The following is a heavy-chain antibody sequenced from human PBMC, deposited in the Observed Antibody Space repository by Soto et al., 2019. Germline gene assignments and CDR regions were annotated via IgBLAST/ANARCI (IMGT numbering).Heavy chain of an antibody. CDR2: IYYRGST. CDR3: ARDGSPNYYYYGMDV. Sequence: QVQLQESGPGLVKPSETLSLTCTVSGGSISSYYWSWIRQPPGKGLEWIGYIYYRGSTHYNPSLKSRVTVSADTSKNQFSLKLSSVTAADTSVDYCARDGSPNYYYYGMDVWGQGTTVTVSS. J-gene: IGHJ6*02. CDR1: GGSISSYY. V-gene: IGHV4-59*01.